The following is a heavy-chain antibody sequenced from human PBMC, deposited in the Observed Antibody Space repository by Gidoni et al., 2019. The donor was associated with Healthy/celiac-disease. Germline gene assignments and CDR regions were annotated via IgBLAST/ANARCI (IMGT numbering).Heavy chain of an antibody. CDR3: ARGRRGTGTLFDY. J-gene: IGHJ4*02. V-gene: IGHV4-30-2*01. D-gene: IGHD3-10*01. Sequence: QLQLQESGSGLVKPSQTLSLPCAVSVGSLSSGGYSWSWIRQPPGNGLEWIGYIYHSGSTYYNPSLKSRVTISVDRSKNQFSLKLSSVTAADTAVYYCARGRRGTGTLFDYWGQGTLVTVSS. CDR1: VGSLSSGGYS. CDR2: IYHSGST.